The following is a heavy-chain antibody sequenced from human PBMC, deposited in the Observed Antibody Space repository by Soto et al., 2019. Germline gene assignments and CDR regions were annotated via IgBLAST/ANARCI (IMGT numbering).Heavy chain of an antibody. CDR3: SNLQYPTRSFDY. Sequence: PGGSLRLSCAASGFTFSNFVMGGVRQAPGKGLEWVSGISGSGGSTYYADSVKGRFTISRDNSKNTLYLQMNSLRVEDTAVYYCSNLQYPTRSFDYWGQGTLVTVSS. J-gene: IGHJ4*02. CDR1: GFTFSNFV. CDR2: ISGSGGST. V-gene: IGHV3-23*01. D-gene: IGHD4-4*01.